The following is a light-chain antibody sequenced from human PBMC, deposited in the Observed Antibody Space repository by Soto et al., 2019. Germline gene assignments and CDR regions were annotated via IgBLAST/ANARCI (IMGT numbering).Light chain of an antibody. Sequence: QSVLTQPPSVSGAPGQRVTISCTGSSSNIGAGYDLHWYQQLPGTAPKLLIYDNSNRPSGVPDRFSGSKSGTSASLAITGLQAEDEADYYCQSYDNRMSAYVFGTGTKLTVL. V-gene: IGLV1-40*01. CDR2: DNS. CDR1: SSNIGAGYD. CDR3: QSYDNRMSAYV. J-gene: IGLJ1*01.